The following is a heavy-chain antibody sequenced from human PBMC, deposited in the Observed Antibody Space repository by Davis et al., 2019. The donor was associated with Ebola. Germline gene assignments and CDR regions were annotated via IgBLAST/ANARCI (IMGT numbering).Heavy chain of an antibody. CDR3: ARANGTGYYYDSSGSGDFDY. Sequence: PGGSLRLSCAASGFTFSSYAMTWVRQAPGKGLEWVSAISGSGDSTYYADSVKGRFTISRDNSKNTLYLQMNSLRAEDTAVYYCARANGTGYYYDSSGSGDFDYWGQGTLVTVSS. CDR1: GFTFSSYA. J-gene: IGHJ4*02. V-gene: IGHV3-23*01. CDR2: ISGSGDST. D-gene: IGHD3-22*01.